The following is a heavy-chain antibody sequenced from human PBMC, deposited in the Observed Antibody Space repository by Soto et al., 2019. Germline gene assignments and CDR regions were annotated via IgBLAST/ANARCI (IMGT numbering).Heavy chain of an antibody. Sequence: GGSLRLSCAASGFTFSSYAMGWVRQAPGKGLEWVLAISGSGGSTYYADSVKGRFTIARDNSKNTLYLQMNSLRAEDTAVDYCAKDVAVSNDDYWGQGTLVTVSS. CDR3: AKDVAVSNDDY. V-gene: IGHV3-23*01. CDR1: GFTFSSYA. CDR2: ISGSGGST. J-gene: IGHJ4*02. D-gene: IGHD3-16*02.